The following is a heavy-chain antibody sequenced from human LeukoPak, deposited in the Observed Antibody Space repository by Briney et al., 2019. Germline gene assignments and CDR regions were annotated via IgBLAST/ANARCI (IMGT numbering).Heavy chain of an antibody. J-gene: IGHJ6*04. Sequence: ASVKVSCKASGYTFTSYGISWVRQAPGQELEWMGWISAYNGNTNYAQKLQGRVTMTTDTSTSTAYMELRSLRSDDTAVYYCARVLTGYYNPYYYYYGMDVWGKGTTVTVSS. V-gene: IGHV1-18*04. CDR1: GYTFTSYG. D-gene: IGHD3-9*01. CDR3: ARVLTGYYNPYYYYYGMDV. CDR2: ISAYNGNT.